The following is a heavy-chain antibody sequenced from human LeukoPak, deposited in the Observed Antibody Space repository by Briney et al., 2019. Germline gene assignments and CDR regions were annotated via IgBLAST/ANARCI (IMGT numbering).Heavy chain of an antibody. J-gene: IGHJ3*02. CDR2: IYPGDSDT. V-gene: IGHV5-51*01. CDR1: GYSFTSYW. CDR3: ARPGSPYCSSTSCFHDAFDI. Sequence: GESLKISCKGSGYSFTSYWIGWVRQMPGKGLEWMGIIYPGDSDTRYSPSFQGQVTISADKPISTAYLQWSSLKASDTAMYYCARPGSPYCSSTSCFHDAFDIWGQGTMVTVSS. D-gene: IGHD2-2*01.